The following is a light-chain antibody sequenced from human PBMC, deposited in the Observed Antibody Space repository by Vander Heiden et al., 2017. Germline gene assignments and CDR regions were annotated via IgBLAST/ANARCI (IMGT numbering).Light chain of an antibody. Sequence: SPVLTQPPSVSVAAGQTARITRGGNNIGSKSVHWYQQKPGQAPVLVVYDDSDRPSGIPERFSGSNSGNTATLTISRVEAGDEADYYGQVWDSSSDHLVFGGGTKLTVL. CDR2: DDS. J-gene: IGLJ3*02. CDR3: QVWDSSSDHLV. CDR1: NIGSKS. V-gene: IGLV3-21*02.